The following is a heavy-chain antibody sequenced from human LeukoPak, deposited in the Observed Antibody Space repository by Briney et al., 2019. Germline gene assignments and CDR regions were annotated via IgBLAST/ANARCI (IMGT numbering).Heavy chain of an antibody. D-gene: IGHD2-21*02. Sequence: SETLSLTCTVSNASISSNTYYRAWIRQPPGKGLEYIGSINYRGSTYYNPSLKSRVTLSVDTSKNQFSLKLSSVTAADTAVYYCARVVVTANNAFDYWGQGTLVTVSS. V-gene: IGHV4-39*07. CDR3: ARVVVTANNAFDY. CDR1: NASISSNTYY. J-gene: IGHJ4*02. CDR2: INYRGST.